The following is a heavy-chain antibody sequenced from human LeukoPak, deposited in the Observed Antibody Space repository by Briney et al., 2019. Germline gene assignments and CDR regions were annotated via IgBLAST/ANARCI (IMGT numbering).Heavy chain of an antibody. CDR1: GGSISSSSYY. CDR2: IYYSGSM. J-gene: IGHJ4*02. D-gene: IGHD3-16*02. Sequence: SETLSLTCTVSGGSISSSSYYWGWLRQPPGTGLEWIASIYYSGSMYYNPSLKSRVTISVDTSKKHFSLKLSSVTAADTAVYYCARQTYVWGSYRQRYLDYWGQGTLVTVSS. CDR3: ARQTYVWGSYRQRYLDY. V-gene: IGHV4-39*01.